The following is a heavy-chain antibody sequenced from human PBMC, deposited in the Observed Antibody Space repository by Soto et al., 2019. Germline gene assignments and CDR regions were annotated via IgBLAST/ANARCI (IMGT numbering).Heavy chain of an antibody. CDR2: VNTGNGNT. Sequence: ASVKVSCKASGYTFTTYAMHWVRQAPGQRLEWMGWVNTGNGNTTYSQKFQGRVTITRDTSASTGYMEVSSLSSEDMAVYYCAVGPASGEFDYWGQGTLVTVSS. CDR3: AVGPASGEFDY. CDR1: GYTFTTYA. V-gene: IGHV1-3*04. J-gene: IGHJ4*02. D-gene: IGHD3-3*01.